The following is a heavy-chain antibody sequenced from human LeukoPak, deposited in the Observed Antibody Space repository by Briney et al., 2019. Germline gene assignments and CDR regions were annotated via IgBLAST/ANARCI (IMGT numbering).Heavy chain of an antibody. D-gene: IGHD3-10*01. CDR2: IDTAGGT. V-gene: IGHV3-13*01. CDR3: ARDTDGSGSELDY. CDR1: GFTFSTYD. Sequence: PGGSLRLSCAASGFTFSTYDMHWVRQVTGKGLEWVSAIDTAGGTYYHASVKGRFTISRENAKNSLYLQMNSPRAGDTAVYFCARDTDGSGSELDYWGQGTLVTVSS. J-gene: IGHJ4*02.